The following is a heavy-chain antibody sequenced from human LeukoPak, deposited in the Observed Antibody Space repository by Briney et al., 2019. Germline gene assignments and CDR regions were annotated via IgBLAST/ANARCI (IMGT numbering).Heavy chain of an antibody. V-gene: IGHV3-21*01. D-gene: IGHD3-16*01. CDR1: GFTFDDYA. J-gene: IGHJ3*02. CDR2: ISSSSSYI. Sequence: PGGSLRLSCAASGFTFDDYAMHWVRQAPGKGLEWVSSISSSSSYIYYADSVKGRFTISRDNAKSSLYLQMNSLRAEDTAVYYCARTVFPVTEGSAFDIWGQGTMVTVSS. CDR3: ARTVFPVTEGSAFDI.